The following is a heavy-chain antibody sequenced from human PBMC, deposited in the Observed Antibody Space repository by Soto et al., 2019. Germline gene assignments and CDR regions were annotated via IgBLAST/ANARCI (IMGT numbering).Heavy chain of an antibody. V-gene: IGHV3-33*01. CDR1: GFTFSSYG. CDR3: ARDPLLYSSGCPECYYYYYGMDV. Sequence: HPGGSLRLSCAASGFTFSSYGMHWVRQAPGKGLEWVAVIWYDGSNKYYADSVKGRFTIPRDNSKNTLYLQMNSLRAEDTAVYYCARDPLLYSSGCPECYYYYYGMDVWGQGTTVTVSS. D-gene: IGHD6-19*01. J-gene: IGHJ6*02. CDR2: IWYDGSNK.